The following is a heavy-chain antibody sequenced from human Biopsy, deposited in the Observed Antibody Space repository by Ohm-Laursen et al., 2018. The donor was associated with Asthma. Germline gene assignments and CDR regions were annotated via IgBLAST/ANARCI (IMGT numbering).Heavy chain of an antibody. CDR1: GFAVSRDY. D-gene: IGHD2/OR15-2a*01. CDR3: ARGDNSNWSHYYFDY. J-gene: IGHJ4*02. CDR2: IYSGGTS. V-gene: IGHV3-53*01. Sequence: SLRLSCTASGFAVSRDYMFWVRQAPGKGLEWVSVIYSGGTSHTADSVRGRFTISRDYSKNTLYLQMHSLRAGDTAVYYCARGDNSNWSHYYFDYWGQGTLVTVSS.